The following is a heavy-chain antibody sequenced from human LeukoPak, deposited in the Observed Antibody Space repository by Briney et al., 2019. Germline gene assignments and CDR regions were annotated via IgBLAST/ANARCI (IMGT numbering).Heavy chain of an antibody. CDR3: AREGGYISRLY. V-gene: IGHV1-2*06. CDR1: GYTFTGYY. J-gene: IGHJ4*02. D-gene: IGHD6-13*01. CDR2: INPNGGGT. Sequence: ASVKVSCKASGYTFTGYYMHWVRPAPGQGLEWMGRINPNGGGTHYAQKFQGRVTMTRDTSISTAYMELSRLRSDDTTVYYCAREGGYISRLYWGQGAQVTVSS.